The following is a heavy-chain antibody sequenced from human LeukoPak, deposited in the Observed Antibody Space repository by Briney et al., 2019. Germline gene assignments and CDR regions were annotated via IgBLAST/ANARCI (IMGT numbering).Heavy chain of an antibody. V-gene: IGHV4-59*01. CDR2: IYYSGST. J-gene: IGHJ4*02. CDR3: ARGGLYGYYYDSSGYYTDY. D-gene: IGHD3-22*01. Sequence: PSETLSLTCTVSGGSISSYYWSWIRQPPGKGLEWIGYIYYSGSTNYNPSLKRRVTISVDPSKNQFSLKLSSVTAADTAVYYCARGGLYGYYYDSSGYYTDYWGQGTLVTVSS. CDR1: GGSISSYY.